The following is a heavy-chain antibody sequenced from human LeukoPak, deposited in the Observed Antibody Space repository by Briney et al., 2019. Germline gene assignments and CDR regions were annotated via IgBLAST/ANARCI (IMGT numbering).Heavy chain of an antibody. CDR3: ARNGGFGQYDY. J-gene: IGHJ4*02. Sequence: SETLSLTCTVSGGSISSGSYYWSWIRQPAGKGLEWIGRIYTSGSTNYNPSLKSRVTISVDTSKNQFSLKLSSVTAADTAVYCCARNGGFGQYDYWGQGTLVTVSS. D-gene: IGHD3-10*01. CDR2: IYTSGST. CDR1: GGSISSGSYY. V-gene: IGHV4-61*02.